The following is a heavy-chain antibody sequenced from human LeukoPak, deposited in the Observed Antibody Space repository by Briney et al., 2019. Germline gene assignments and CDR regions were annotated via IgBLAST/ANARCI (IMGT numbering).Heavy chain of an antibody. V-gene: IGHV4-59*08. CDR1: GASIRNCY. Sequence: SETLSLTCTVSGASIRNCYWSRIRQSPGKGLEWIGYIYYSGSTNYNPSLESRVAMSVDTSKNQFSLRLSSVTAADTAIYYCARRYSSSWYVGFFDPWGQGTLVTVSS. J-gene: IGHJ5*02. CDR2: IYYSGST. CDR3: ARRYSSSWYVGFFDP. D-gene: IGHD6-13*01.